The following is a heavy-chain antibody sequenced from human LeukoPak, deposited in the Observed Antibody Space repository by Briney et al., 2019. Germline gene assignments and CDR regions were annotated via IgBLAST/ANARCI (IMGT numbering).Heavy chain of an antibody. CDR1: GGSISSSSYY. Sequence: SETLSLTCTVSGGSISSSSYYWGWIRQPPGKGLEWIGSIYYSGSTYYNPSLKSRVTISVDTSKNQFSLKLSSVTAADTAVYYCARRPGYYYDSSGYRLSEYYFDYWGQGTLVTVSS. V-gene: IGHV4-39*01. CDR3: ARRPGYYYDSSGYRLSEYYFDY. J-gene: IGHJ4*02. D-gene: IGHD3-22*01. CDR2: IYYSGST.